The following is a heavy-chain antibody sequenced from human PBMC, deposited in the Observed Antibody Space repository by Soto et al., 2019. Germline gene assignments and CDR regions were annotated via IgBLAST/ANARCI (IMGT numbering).Heavy chain of an antibody. J-gene: IGHJ4*02. CDR3: ARDSGDLTPFDY. CDR2: IWYDGSNK. Sequence: GGSLRLSCAASGFTFSSYGMHWVRQAPGKGLEWVAVIWYDGSNKYYADSVKGRFTISRDNSKNTLYLQMNSLRAEDTAVYYCARDSGDLTPFDYWGQGTLVTVSS. CDR1: GFTFSSYG. V-gene: IGHV3-33*01. D-gene: IGHD1-26*01.